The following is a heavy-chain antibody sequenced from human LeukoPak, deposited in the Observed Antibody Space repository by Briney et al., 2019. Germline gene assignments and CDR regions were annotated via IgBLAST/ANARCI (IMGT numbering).Heavy chain of an antibody. Sequence: GASLRLSCAASGFTFSNYNMNWVRQAPGQGLEWVSYISSSSDTAFYPDSVKGRFTISRDNAKNSLYLQMYSLRDDDTAVYYCARDDTGNSGHFDFWGRGTLVTVSS. J-gene: IGHJ2*01. D-gene: IGHD1-1*01. CDR3: ARDDTGNSGHFDF. CDR1: GFTFSNYN. V-gene: IGHV3-48*02. CDR2: ISSSSDTA.